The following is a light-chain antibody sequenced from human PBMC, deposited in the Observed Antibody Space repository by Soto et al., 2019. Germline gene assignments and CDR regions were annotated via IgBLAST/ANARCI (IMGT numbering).Light chain of an antibody. V-gene: IGKV1-39*01. CDR3: QQSFNTPIT. CDR2: AAS. J-gene: IGKJ5*01. Sequence: DIQMTQSPSSLSASVGDRVTITCRASPSITTYLNWFQQKPGKAPKLLIYAASSLQSGVPSRFSGSGSATYFTLTISSLQPEDSATYYCQQSFNTPITFGQGTRLEIK. CDR1: PSITTY.